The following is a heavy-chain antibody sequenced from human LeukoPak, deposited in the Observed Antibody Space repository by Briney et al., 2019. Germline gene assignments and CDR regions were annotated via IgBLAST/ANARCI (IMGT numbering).Heavy chain of an antibody. D-gene: IGHD3-3*01. J-gene: IGHJ3*02. V-gene: IGHV3-74*01. Sequence: GGSLRLSCAASGFTFSSYWMHWVRQAPGKGLVWVSRIDSDGSSTSNADSVKGRFTISRDNAKNTMYLEMNSLRAEDTAIYYCARGFTIFGVVNDAFDIWGQGTMVTVSS. CDR1: GFTFSSYW. CDR2: IDSDGSST. CDR3: ARGFTIFGVVNDAFDI.